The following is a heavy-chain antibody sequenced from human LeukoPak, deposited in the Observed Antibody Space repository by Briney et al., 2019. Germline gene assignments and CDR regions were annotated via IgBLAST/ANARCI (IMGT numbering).Heavy chain of an antibody. CDR3: ARCTDYYGSGSLFDY. Sequence: SETLSLTCTVSGGSISSYYWSWIRQPPGKGLEWIGYIYYSGSTNHNPSLKSRVTISVDTSKNQFSLKLSSVTAADTAVYYCARCTDYYGSGSLFDYWGQGTLVTVSS. J-gene: IGHJ4*02. V-gene: IGHV4-59*08. CDR2: IYYSGST. D-gene: IGHD3-10*01. CDR1: GGSISSYY.